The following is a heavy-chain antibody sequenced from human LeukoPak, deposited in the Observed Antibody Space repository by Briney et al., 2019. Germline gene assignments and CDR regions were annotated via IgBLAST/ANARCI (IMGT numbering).Heavy chain of an antibody. CDR2: IYTSGST. J-gene: IGHJ3*02. CDR1: GGSISSGRYY. CDR3: ARVRLSVARYAFYI. Sequence: TSQTLSLTCSVSGGSISSGRYYWSWIRQPAGKGLEWIGRIYTSGSTNYNPSLKSRVTILVDMSKNQFSLKLSSVTAADTAVYYCARVRLSVARYAFYIWGQGTMVTVSS. D-gene: IGHD6-19*01. V-gene: IGHV4-61*02.